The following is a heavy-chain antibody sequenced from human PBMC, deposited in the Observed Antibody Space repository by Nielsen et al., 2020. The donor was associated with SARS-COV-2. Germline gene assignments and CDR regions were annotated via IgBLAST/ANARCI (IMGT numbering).Heavy chain of an antibody. V-gene: IGHV3-23*01. CDR1: GFTFSSYA. D-gene: IGHD6-19*01. Sequence: GGSLRLSCAASGFTFSSYAMSWVRQAPGKGLEWVSAISGSGGSTYYADSVKGRFTISRDNAKNSLYLQMNSLRAEDTAVYYCASDLAVAENWFDPWGQGTLVTVSS. J-gene: IGHJ5*02. CDR3: ASDLAVAENWFDP. CDR2: ISGSGGST.